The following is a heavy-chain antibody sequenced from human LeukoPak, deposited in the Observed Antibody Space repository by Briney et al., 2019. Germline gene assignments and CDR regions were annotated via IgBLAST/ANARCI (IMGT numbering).Heavy chain of an antibody. J-gene: IGHJ6*02. CDR1: GFTFDDYA. D-gene: IGHD2-15*01. Sequence: GRSLRLSCAASGFTFDDYAMHWVRQAPGKGLEWVSGISWNRGSIGYADSVKGRFTISRDNAKNSLYLQMNSLRAEDTALYYCAKDMGACSGGSCYSAQAYGMDVWGQGTTVTVSS. CDR3: AKDMGACSGGSCYSAQAYGMDV. CDR2: ISWNRGSI. V-gene: IGHV3-9*01.